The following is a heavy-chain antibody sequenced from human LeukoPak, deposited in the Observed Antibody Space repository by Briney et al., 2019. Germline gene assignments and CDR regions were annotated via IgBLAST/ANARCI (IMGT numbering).Heavy chain of an antibody. CDR1: GYTFTGYY. J-gene: IGHJ6*03. V-gene: IGHV1-2*02. D-gene: IGHD1-7*01. Sequence: ASVKVSCKASGYTFTGYYMHWVRQAPGQGLEWMGWINPNSGGTNYAQKFQGRVTMTRDTSISTAYMELSRLRSDDTAVYYCARANWNYNDYYYYCMDVWGKGTTVTVSS. CDR3: ARANWNYNDYYYYCMDV. CDR2: INPNSGGT.